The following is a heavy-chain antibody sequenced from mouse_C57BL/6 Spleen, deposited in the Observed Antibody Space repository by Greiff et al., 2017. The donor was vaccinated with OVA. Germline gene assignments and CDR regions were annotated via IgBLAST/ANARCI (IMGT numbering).Heavy chain of an antibody. CDR3: TKMSGGSAWFAY. Sequence: QVQLKESGAELVRPGASVTLSCKASGYTFTDYEMHWVKQTPVHGLEWIGAIDPETGGTAYNQKFKGKAILTADKSSSTAYMELRSLTSEDSAVYYCTKMSGGSAWFAYWGQGTLVTVSA. CDR1: GYTFTDYE. D-gene: IGHD3-1*01. V-gene: IGHV1-15*01. CDR2: IDPETGGT. J-gene: IGHJ3*01.